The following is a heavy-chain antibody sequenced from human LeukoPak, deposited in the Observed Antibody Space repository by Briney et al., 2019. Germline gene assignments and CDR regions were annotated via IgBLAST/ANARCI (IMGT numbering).Heavy chain of an antibody. CDR2: ISYSGST. CDR3: AREGTAGTNLNWFDP. D-gene: IGHD1-1*01. Sequence: PSETLSLTCTVSGGSISSYYWSWIRQPPGKGLEWIGYISYSGSTNFNPSLKSRVTISVNTSRNQFSLKLSSVTAADTAVYYCAREGTAGTNLNWFDPWGQGTLVTVSS. J-gene: IGHJ5*02. CDR1: GGSISSYY. V-gene: IGHV4-59*01.